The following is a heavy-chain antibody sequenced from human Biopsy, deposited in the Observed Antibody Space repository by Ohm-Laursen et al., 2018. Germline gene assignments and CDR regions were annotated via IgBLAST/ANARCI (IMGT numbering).Heavy chain of an antibody. D-gene: IGHD3-16*01. CDR1: GFPFSKAW. CDR3: STMATF. CDR2: IKSESDGGTT. J-gene: IGHJ4*02. V-gene: IGHV3-15*01. Sequence: GSLRLSCAASGFPFSKAWMNWVRQAPGKGLEWVGRIKSESDGGTTGYAGPVTGRFTISRDDSKNTLYVQMNSLKTEDTAVYYCSTMATFWGQGTLVTVSS.